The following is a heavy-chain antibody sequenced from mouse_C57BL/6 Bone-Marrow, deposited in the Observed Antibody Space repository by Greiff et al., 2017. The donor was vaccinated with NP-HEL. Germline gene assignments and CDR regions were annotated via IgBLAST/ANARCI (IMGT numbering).Heavy chain of an antibody. CDR3: ARRERRLLYYFDY. CDR1: GYTFTSYW. V-gene: IGHV1-53*01. J-gene: IGHJ2*01. CDR2: INPSNGGT. Sequence: QVHVKQPGTELVKPGASVKLSCKASGYTFTSYWMHWVKQRPGQGLEWIGNINPSNGGTNYNEKFKSKATLTVDKSSSTAYMQLSSLTSEDSAVYYCARRERRLLYYFDYWGKGTTLTVSS.